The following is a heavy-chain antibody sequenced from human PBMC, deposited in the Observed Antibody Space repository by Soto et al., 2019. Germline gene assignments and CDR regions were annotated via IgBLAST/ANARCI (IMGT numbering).Heavy chain of an antibody. J-gene: IGHJ6*02. V-gene: IGHV5-51*01. Sequence: EVQLVQSGAEVKKPGESLKISCKGSGYSFTTYWIGWVRQTPGKGLEGRVIIYPGDSDTRYSPSFLGQGTISADKSINTTYLQWSSLKASDTAIYYCARQAAAGKYYYAMDVWGQGTTVTVSS. CDR2: IYPGDSDT. CDR3: ARQAAAGKYYYAMDV. D-gene: IGHD6-13*01. CDR1: GYSFTTYW.